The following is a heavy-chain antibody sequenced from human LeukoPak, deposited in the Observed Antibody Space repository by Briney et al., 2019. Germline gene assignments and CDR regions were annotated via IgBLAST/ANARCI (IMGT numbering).Heavy chain of an antibody. CDR1: GGSISSGGYY. J-gene: IGHJ5*02. V-gene: IGHV4-31*03. D-gene: IGHD2-2*01. CDR2: IYYSGST. CDR3: ARQKRVPAVKKGWFDP. Sequence: PSETLSLTCTVSGGSISSGGYYWSWIRQHPGKGLEWIGYIYYSGSTYYNPSLKSRVTISVDTSKNQFSLKLSSVTAADTAVYYCARQKRVPAVKKGWFDPWGQGTLVTVSS.